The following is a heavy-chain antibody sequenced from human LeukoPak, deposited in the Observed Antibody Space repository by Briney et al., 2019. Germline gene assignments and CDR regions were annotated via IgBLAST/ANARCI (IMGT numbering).Heavy chain of an antibody. CDR3: ARKRRKHIYYYYYYMDV. V-gene: IGHV3-74*01. J-gene: IGHJ6*03. CDR2: IDSDGSST. CDR1: GFTFSSYW. Sequence: GGSLRLSCAASGFTFSSYWMHWVRQAPGKGLVWVSRIDSDGSSTSYADSVKGRFTISRDNAKNSLYLQMNSLRAEDTAVYYCARKRRKHIYYYYYYMDVWGKGTTVTVSS. D-gene: IGHD2-21*01.